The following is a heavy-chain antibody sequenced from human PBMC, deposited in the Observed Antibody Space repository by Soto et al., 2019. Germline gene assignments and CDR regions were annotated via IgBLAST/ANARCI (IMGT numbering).Heavy chain of an antibody. Sequence: GGSLRLSCAASGFTFGDYAIHWVRQAPGKGLEWVSSISWNSGRKAYADSVKGRFTISRDNAKNSLYLQMNSLRPEDTALYYCAKDRYYDSSGPLDYWGQGTLVTVSS. CDR1: GFTFGDYA. D-gene: IGHD3-22*01. CDR2: ISWNSGRK. J-gene: IGHJ4*02. CDR3: AKDRYYDSSGPLDY. V-gene: IGHV3-9*01.